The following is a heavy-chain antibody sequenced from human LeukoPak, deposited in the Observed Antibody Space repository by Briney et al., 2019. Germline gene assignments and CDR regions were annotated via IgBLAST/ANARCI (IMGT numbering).Heavy chain of an antibody. J-gene: IGHJ5*02. CDR1: GYTFTSYG. V-gene: IGHV1-2*02. CDR2: INPNSGGT. D-gene: IGHD3-10*01. CDR3: ASRITMVRGVIIKEGNWFDP. Sequence: ASVKVSCKASGYTFTSYGISWVRQAPGQGLEWMGWINPNSGGTNYAQKFQGRVTMTRDTSISTAYMELSRLRSDDTAVYYCASRITMVRGVIIKEGNWFDPWGQGTLVTVSS.